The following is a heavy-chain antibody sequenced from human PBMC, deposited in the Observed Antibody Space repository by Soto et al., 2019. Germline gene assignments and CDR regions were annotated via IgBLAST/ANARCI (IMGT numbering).Heavy chain of an antibody. CDR3: ARDKQQLVRTYYYYYGMDV. V-gene: IGHV1-3*01. Sequence: ASVKVSCKASGYTFTSYAMHWVRQAPGQRLEWMGWINAGNGNTKYSQKFQGRVTITRDTSASTAYMELSSLRSEDTAVYYCARDKQQLVRTYYYYYGMDVWGQGTTVTVSS. J-gene: IGHJ6*02. D-gene: IGHD6-13*01. CDR1: GYTFTSYA. CDR2: INAGNGNT.